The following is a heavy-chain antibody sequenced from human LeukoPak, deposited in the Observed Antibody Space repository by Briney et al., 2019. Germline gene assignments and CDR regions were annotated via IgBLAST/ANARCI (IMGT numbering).Heavy chain of an antibody. CDR1: GFTFSSYA. D-gene: IGHD6-19*01. CDR3: ARGGIAVAGGYYYYGMDV. CDR2: ISYDGSNK. Sequence: GRSLRLSCAASGFTFSSYAMHWVRQAPGKGLVWVAVISYDGSNKYYADSVKGRFTISRDNSKNTLYLQMNSLRAEDTAVYYCARGGIAVAGGYYYYGMDVWGQGTTVTVSS. V-gene: IGHV3-30*04. J-gene: IGHJ6*02.